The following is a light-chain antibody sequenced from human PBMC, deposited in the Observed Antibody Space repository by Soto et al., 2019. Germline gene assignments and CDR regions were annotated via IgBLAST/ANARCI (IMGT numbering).Light chain of an antibody. CDR3: QQTYVTPCT. V-gene: IGKV1-39*01. Sequence: DIQMTQSPSSLSASIGDRVTISCRASQGISSSLNWYQHKSGKAPKLLIYAASGLHSGVPSRFSGSGSGTDFTLTISILQPEDFATYYCQQTYVTPCTFCQGTKVEIK. J-gene: IGKJ1*01. CDR2: AAS. CDR1: QGISSS.